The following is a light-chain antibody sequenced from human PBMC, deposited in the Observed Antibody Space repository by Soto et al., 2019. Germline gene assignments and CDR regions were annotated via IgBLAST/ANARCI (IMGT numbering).Light chain of an antibody. V-gene: IGKV3-20*01. J-gene: IGKJ1*01. Sequence: EIVLTQSPGTLSLSPGERATLSRRASQSVSSEYLAWYQQKPGQGPRPLMYGASNRATGIPDRFSGSGSGTDFTLTISRLEPEDFAVYYCQQYDSQPRTFGQGTKVEIK. CDR3: QQYDSQPRT. CDR1: QSVSSEY. CDR2: GAS.